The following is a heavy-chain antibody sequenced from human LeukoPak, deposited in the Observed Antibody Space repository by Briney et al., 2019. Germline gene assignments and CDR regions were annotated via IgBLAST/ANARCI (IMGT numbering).Heavy chain of an antibody. V-gene: IGHV3-74*01. CDR3: ARGEHDFWSGYYPSYMDV. D-gene: IGHD3-3*01. J-gene: IGHJ6*03. Sequence: GGSLRLSCAASGFTFSSYWMHWVRQAPGKGLVWVSRINSDGSSTSYADSVKGRFTISRDNAKNTLYLQMNSLRAEDTAAYYCARGEHDFWSGYYPSYMDVWGKGTTVTVSS. CDR2: INSDGSST. CDR1: GFTFSSYW.